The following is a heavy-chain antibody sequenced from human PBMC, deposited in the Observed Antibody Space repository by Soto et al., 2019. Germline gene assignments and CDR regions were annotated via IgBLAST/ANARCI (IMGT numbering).Heavy chain of an antibody. CDR2: IYYSGST. CDR3: ARLDYYGSGSYSPALDV. V-gene: IGHV4-39*01. D-gene: IGHD3-10*01. CDR1: GGSISSSSYY. J-gene: IGHJ6*02. Sequence: TLSLTCTVSGGSISSSSYYWGWIRQPPGKGLEWIGSIYYSGSTYYNPSLKSRVTISVDTSKNQFSLKLSSVTAADTAAYYCARLDYYGSGSYSPALDVWGQGTTVTVSS.